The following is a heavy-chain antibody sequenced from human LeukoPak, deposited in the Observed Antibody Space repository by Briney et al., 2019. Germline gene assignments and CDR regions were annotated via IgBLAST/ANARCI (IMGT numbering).Heavy chain of an antibody. CDR2: IYTSGST. V-gene: IGHV4-61*02. Sequence: SQTLSLTCTVSGGSISSGSHYWSWIRQPAGKGLEWIGRIYTSGSTNYNPSLESRVTISVDTSRNQFSLKLSSVTAADTAVYYCARDGRLEGCGGDCYPDYWGRGTLVTVSS. CDR3: ARDGRLEGCGGDCYPDY. J-gene: IGHJ4*02. D-gene: IGHD2-21*01. CDR1: GGSISSGSHY.